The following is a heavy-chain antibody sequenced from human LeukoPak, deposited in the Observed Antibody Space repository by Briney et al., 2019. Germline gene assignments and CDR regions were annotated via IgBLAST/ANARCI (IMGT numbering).Heavy chain of an antibody. Sequence: ASVKVSCKASGYTFTTHDINWVRQAPGQGLEWMGIINPSGGSTSYAQKFQGRVTMTRDTSTSTVYMELSSLRSEDTAVYYCARESYGDYFDYWGQGTLVTVSS. CDR3: ARESYGDYFDY. D-gene: IGHD2-8*01. V-gene: IGHV1-46*01. CDR1: GYTFTTHD. J-gene: IGHJ4*02. CDR2: INPSGGST.